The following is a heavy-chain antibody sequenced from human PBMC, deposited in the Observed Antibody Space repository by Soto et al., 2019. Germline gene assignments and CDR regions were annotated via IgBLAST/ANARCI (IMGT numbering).Heavy chain of an antibody. CDR1: GFSVGGNY. Sequence: EERLVQSGGGLVQPGGSLRLSCAASGFSVGGNYMSWVRQAPEKGLELVSLIYSGGNPFYADSMKGRFTLSRDNPNNMLYLQMDSLRAEDTAVYYCARGPNSDCWGQGTLVIVSS. CDR2: IYSGGNP. J-gene: IGHJ4*02. D-gene: IGHD2-21*01. V-gene: IGHV3-53*01. CDR3: ARGPNSDC.